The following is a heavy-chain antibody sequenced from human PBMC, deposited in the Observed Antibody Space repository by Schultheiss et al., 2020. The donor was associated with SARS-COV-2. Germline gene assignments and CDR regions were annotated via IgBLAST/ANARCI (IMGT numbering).Heavy chain of an antibody. CDR2: ISGDGGST. V-gene: IGHV3-43*02. D-gene: IGHD3-16*01. CDR1: GFTFDDYA. Sequence: GGSLRLSCAASGFTFDDYAMHWVRQAPGKGLEWVSLISGDGGSTYYADSVKGRFTISRDNSKNSLYLQMNSLRAEDTAVYYCARDSWGGFDYWGQGTLVTVSS. J-gene: IGHJ4*02. CDR3: ARDSWGGFDY.